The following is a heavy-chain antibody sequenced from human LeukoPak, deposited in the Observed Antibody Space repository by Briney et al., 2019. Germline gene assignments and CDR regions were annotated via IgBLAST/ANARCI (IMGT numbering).Heavy chain of an antibody. D-gene: IGHD3-3*01. CDR2: INHSGST. CDR3: ARGPEYDFWSGYYTGIAFDI. J-gene: IGHJ3*02. V-gene: IGHV4-39*07. CDR1: GGSISSSSYY. Sequence: SETLSLTCTASGGSISSSSYYWSWIRQPPGKGLEWIGEINHSGSTNYNPSLKSRVTISVDTSKNQFSLKLSSVTAADTAVYYCARGPEYDFWSGYYTGIAFDIWGQGTMVTVSS.